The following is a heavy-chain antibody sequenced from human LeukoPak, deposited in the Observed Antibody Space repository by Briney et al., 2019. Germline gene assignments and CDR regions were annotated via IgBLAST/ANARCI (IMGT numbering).Heavy chain of an antibody. CDR3: AIGYCRGGSCDDEPGDAFDI. D-gene: IGHD2-15*01. CDR2: ISPSGGST. CDR1: GYTFTSNY. J-gene: IGHJ3*02. Sequence: ASVKVSYKAFGYTFTSNYMHWVRQAPGQGPEWMGVISPSGGSTTYAQKLQGRVTMTRDMSTSTVYMELSSLRSEDTAVYYCAIGYCRGGSCDDEPGDAFDIWGQGTMVAVSS. V-gene: IGHV1-46*01.